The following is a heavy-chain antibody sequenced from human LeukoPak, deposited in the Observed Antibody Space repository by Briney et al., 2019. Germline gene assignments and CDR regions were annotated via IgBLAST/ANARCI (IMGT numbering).Heavy chain of an antibody. CDR2: IYTSGST. D-gene: IGHD2-15*01. V-gene: IGHV4-61*02. Sequence: SETLSLTCTVSGGSISSGSYYWSWIRQPAGKGLEWIGRIYTSGSTNYNPSLKSRVTISVDTSKNQFSLKLSSVTAADTAVYYCARGPGAATQEAFDSWGQGTLVTVSS. CDR1: GGSISSGSYY. J-gene: IGHJ5*01. CDR3: ARGPGAATQEAFDS.